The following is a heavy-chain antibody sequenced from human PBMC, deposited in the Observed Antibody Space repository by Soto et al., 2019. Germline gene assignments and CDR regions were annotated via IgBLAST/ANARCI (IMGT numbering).Heavy chain of an antibody. CDR1: GFTFSRYA. CDR3: ARSLSALFSLGDFNY. D-gene: IGHD2-21*01. CDR2: ISGSGTST. Sequence: EVHLLESGGGLVQPGGSLRLSCAASGFTFSRYALNWVRQAPGKGLEWVAEISGSGTSTYYAPSVKGRFIISSDSSKNTFYLRMNRPRAEDTAMYYCARSLSALFSLGDFNYWGQGALVTVSS. J-gene: IGHJ4*02. V-gene: IGHV3-23*01.